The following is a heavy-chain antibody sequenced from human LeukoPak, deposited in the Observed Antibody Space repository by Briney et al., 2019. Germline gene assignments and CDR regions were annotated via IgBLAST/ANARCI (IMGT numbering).Heavy chain of an antibody. Sequence: GGSLRLSCAASGFIFNNYGLIWFRQAPGKGLEWVSAISNDGGGTQYADFVEGRFTISRDNSKNTLFLQMSSLRAEDTALYYCAKGSSGYFADLWGQGTLVTVSS. CDR3: AKGSSGYFADL. D-gene: IGHD3-22*01. CDR1: GFIFNNYG. V-gene: IGHV3-23*01. CDR2: ISNDGGGT. J-gene: IGHJ5*02.